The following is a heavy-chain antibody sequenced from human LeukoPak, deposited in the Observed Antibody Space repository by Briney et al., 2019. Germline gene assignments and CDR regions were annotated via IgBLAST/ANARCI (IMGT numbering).Heavy chain of an antibody. CDR3: AEGGY. CDR1: GFSLSNYW. V-gene: IGHV3-7*01. Sequence: GGSLRLSCVASGFSLSNYWINWVRQAPGKGLEWVASIQPDGKKKYYVDYLRGRFTISRDDARNSLHLQINSLRVEDTALYYCAEGGYWGQGTLVTVSS. CDR2: IQPDGKKK. J-gene: IGHJ4*02.